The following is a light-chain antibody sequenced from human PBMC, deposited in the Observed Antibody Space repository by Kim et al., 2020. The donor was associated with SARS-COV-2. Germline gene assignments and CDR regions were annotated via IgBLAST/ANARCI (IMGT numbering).Light chain of an antibody. J-gene: IGLJ3*02. CDR1: SLRSYY. Sequence: SSELTQDPAVSVALGQTVRITCQGDSLRSYYASWYQQKPGQAPVLVIYGKNNRPSGIPDRFSGSSSGNTASLTITGAQAEDEADYYCNPRDSSGNHPEWV. V-gene: IGLV3-19*01. CDR2: GKN. CDR3: NPRDSSGNHPEWV.